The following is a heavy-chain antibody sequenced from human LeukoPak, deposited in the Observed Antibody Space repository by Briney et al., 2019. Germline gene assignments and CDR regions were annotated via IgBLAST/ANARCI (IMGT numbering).Heavy chain of an antibody. Sequence: GGSLRLSCAASGFTFSSYEMNWVRQAPGKGLEWVSYISSSGSTIYYADSVKGRFTISRDNAKNSLYLQMNSPRAEDTAVYYCARDPARTFTTVTTNDDWGQGTLVTVSS. CDR2: ISSSGSTI. V-gene: IGHV3-48*03. CDR1: GFTFSSYE. CDR3: ARDPARTFTTVTTNDD. J-gene: IGHJ4*02. D-gene: IGHD4-17*01.